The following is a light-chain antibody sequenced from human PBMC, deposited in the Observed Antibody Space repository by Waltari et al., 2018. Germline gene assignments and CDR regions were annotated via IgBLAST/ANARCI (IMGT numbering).Light chain of an antibody. Sequence: QSVLTQPPSASGTPGQSIIIYCSSTSHTVNWFQQVPGAAPKLLIFSDDQRPSVVPARFSGSRSGTSASLAISGLHSEDEADYYCATWDNSLEGWLFGGGTKVTV. CDR1: SHT. V-gene: IGLV1-44*01. CDR3: ATWDNSLEGWL. J-gene: IGLJ2*01. CDR2: SDD.